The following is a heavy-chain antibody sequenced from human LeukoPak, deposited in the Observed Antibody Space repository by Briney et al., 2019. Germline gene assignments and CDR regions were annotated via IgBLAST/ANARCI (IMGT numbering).Heavy chain of an antibody. D-gene: IGHD3-22*01. Sequence: SETLSLTCTVSGGSVSSGTYYWSWIRQPPGKGLEWIGYIYYGGSTNYNPSLKSRVTISVDTSKNQFSLKLSSVTAADTAVYYCARARNYYDSSGYPGYFQHWGQGTLVTVSS. CDR3: ARARNYYDSSGYPGYFQH. J-gene: IGHJ1*01. CDR1: GGSVSSGTYY. CDR2: IYYGGST. V-gene: IGHV4-61*01.